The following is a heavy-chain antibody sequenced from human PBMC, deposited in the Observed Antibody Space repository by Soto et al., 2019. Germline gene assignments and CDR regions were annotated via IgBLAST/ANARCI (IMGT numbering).Heavy chain of an antibody. Sequence: GGSLRLSCAASGFTFSSYAMHWVRQAPGKGLEWVAVISYDGSNKYYADSVKGRFTISRDNSKNTLYLQMNSLRAEDTAVYYCARTGSLDILTGYYRGHWFDPWGQGTLVTVSS. CDR1: GFTFSSYA. V-gene: IGHV3-30*14. J-gene: IGHJ5*02. CDR3: ARTGSLDILTGYYRGHWFDP. CDR2: ISYDGSNK. D-gene: IGHD3-9*01.